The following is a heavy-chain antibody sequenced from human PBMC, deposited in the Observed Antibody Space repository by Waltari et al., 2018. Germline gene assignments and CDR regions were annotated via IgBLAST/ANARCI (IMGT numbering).Heavy chain of an antibody. Sequence: QITLKESGPALVKPTQTLTLTCTFSGFSLTTSGAAVGWIRQPPGKALEWLALLYWDDDKRYIPSLKSRLTITKDASKNQVVLTMTNMDPVDTATYYCAHRRHQGAGVLVDFWGQGTLVTVSS. D-gene: IGHD6-6*01. V-gene: IGHV2-5*02. CDR1: GFSLTTSGAA. J-gene: IGHJ4*02. CDR3: AHRRHQGAGVLVDF. CDR2: LYWDDDK.